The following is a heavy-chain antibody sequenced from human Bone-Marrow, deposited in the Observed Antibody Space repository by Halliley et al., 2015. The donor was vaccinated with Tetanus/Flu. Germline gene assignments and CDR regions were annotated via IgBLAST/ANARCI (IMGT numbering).Heavy chain of an antibody. V-gene: IGHV5-51*03. Sequence: QLVQSGAEVRKPGESLKISCKASGYNFTTYWIGWVRQMPGKGLEWMGIIYPGDSDTRYSPSFQGQVSISVDTSVTTAYLQLSSLKASGTAVYYCARPPDRHIAGAHWGQGPLVPVPS. CDR2: IYPGDSDT. CDR3: ARPPDRHIAGAH. D-gene: IGHD7-27*01. CDR1: GYNFTTYW. J-gene: IGHJ4*02.